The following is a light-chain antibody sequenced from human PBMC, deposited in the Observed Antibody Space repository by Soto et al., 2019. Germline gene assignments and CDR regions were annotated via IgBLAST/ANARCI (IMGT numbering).Light chain of an antibody. Sequence: DIQMTQSPSTLSASVGDRVTVTCRASQNIGSWVAWYQQKPGKAPNLLIYNASTLENGVPSRFSGTGSGTEFTLTIISLQPDDFATYYCQQYSHCSARTFGQGTKVEVK. V-gene: IGKV1-5*03. CDR1: QNIGSW. CDR2: NAS. CDR3: QQYSHCSART. J-gene: IGKJ1*01.